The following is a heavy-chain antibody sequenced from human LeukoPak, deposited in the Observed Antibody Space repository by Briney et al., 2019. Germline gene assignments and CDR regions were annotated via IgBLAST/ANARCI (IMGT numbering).Heavy chain of an antibody. Sequence: GGSLRLSCAASGFTFSSYDMNWVRQAPGKGLEWVSYISSSGSTIYYADSVKGRFTISRDNAKNSLYLQMNSLRAEDTAVYYCARGSGTIFGVVIIRGMDVWGQGTTVTVSS. CDR2: ISSSGSTI. J-gene: IGHJ6*02. CDR1: GFTFSSYD. V-gene: IGHV3-48*03. D-gene: IGHD3-3*01. CDR3: ARGSGTIFGVVIIRGMDV.